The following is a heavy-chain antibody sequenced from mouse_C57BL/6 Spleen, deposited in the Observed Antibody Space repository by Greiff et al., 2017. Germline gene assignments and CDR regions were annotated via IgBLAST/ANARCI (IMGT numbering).Heavy chain of an antibody. Sequence: EVQLVESGGGLVKPGGSLKFSCAASGFTFSDYGMHWVRQAPEKGLEWVAYSSSGSSTIDYEDTVKGRFTISRDNAKNNLFLQMTSLRSEDTAMYYCARNPLADAMGYWVQGTSVPVSS. V-gene: IGHV5-17*01. CDR2: SSSGSSTI. CDR1: GFTFSDYG. CDR3: ARNPLADAMGY. J-gene: IGHJ4*01.